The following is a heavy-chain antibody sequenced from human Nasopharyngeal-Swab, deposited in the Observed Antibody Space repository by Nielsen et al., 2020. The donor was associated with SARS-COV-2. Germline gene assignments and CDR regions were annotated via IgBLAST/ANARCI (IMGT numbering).Heavy chain of an antibody. CDR3: ARVEYSSSRYYYYMDV. Sequence: GGSLRLSCKGSGYSFTSYWISWVRQMPGKGLEWMGRIDPSDSYTNYSPSFQGHVTISADKSISTAYLQWSSLKASDTAMYYCARVEYSSSRYYYYMDVWGKGTTVTVSS. CDR1: GYSFTSYW. V-gene: IGHV5-10-1*01. D-gene: IGHD6-6*01. CDR2: IDPSDSYT. J-gene: IGHJ6*03.